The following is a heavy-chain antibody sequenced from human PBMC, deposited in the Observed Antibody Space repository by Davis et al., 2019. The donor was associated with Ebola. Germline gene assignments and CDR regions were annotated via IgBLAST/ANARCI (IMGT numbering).Heavy chain of an antibody. Sequence: GESLKISCAASGFTFSSYAMTWVRQAPGKGLEWVSGITGSDGSTYCADSVKGRFTISRDNSKNTLYLQMNSLRAEDTAVYYCARGYCSSTSCSQTTYYGMDVWGQGTTVTVSS. D-gene: IGHD2-2*01. CDR2: ITGSDGST. J-gene: IGHJ6*02. CDR1: GFTFSSYA. CDR3: ARGYCSSTSCSQTTYYGMDV. V-gene: IGHV3-23*01.